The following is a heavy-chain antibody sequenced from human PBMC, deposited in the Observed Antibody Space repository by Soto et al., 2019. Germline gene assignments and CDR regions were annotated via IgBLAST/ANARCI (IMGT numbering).Heavy chain of an antibody. V-gene: IGHV1-18*01. CDR2: ISTYSGDT. Sequence: QVNLVQSGVEVKTPGASVKVSCQASGYTFFTYDISWVRQAPGQELEWMGWISTYSGDTKYAQKFQGRVTMTTDTSATTAYLELRSLRSDDTAVYYCARHHGPTTSEKWFDPWGQGTLVTVSS. J-gene: IGHJ5*02. D-gene: IGHD5-12*01. CDR1: GYTFFTYD. CDR3: ARHHGPTTSEKWFDP.